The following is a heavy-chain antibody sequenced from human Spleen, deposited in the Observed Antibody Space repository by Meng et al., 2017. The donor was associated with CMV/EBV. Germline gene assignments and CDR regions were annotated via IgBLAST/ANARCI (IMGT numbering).Heavy chain of an antibody. J-gene: IGHJ4*02. CDR3: ARDRYDFWSGYYWISFGY. CDR2: ISAYNGNT. D-gene: IGHD3-3*01. Sequence: TFTSYGISWVRQAPGQGLEWMGWISAYNGNTNYAQKLQGRVTMTTDTSTSTAYMELRSLRSDDTAVYYCARDRYDFWSGYYWISFGYWGQGTLVTVSS. V-gene: IGHV1-18*01. CDR1: TFTSYG.